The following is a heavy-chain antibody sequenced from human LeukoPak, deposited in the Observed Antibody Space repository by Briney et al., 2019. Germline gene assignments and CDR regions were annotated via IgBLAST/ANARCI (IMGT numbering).Heavy chain of an antibody. Sequence: SETLSLTCTVSGGSISSSSYYWVWIRQPPGKGLEWIGSIYYSGSTYYNPSLKSRVTISVDTSKNQFSLKLSSVTAADTAVYYCARHRIIKYSSGWYADYWGQGTLVTVSS. CDR2: IYYSGST. D-gene: IGHD6-19*01. CDR3: ARHRIIKYSSGWYADY. V-gene: IGHV4-39*01. CDR1: GGSISSSSYY. J-gene: IGHJ4*02.